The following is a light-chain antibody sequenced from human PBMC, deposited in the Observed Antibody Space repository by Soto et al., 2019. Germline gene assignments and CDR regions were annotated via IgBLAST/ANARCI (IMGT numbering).Light chain of an antibody. CDR2: AAS. Sequence: DIPMTQSPSSLSASVGDRVTITCRASQGISNYLAWYQQKPGKVPKLLIYAASTLQSGVPSRFSVSGSGTDFTLTISRLQPEDVATYYCQKYNSAPFTFGRGTQVDIK. CDR1: QGISNY. J-gene: IGKJ3*01. V-gene: IGKV1-27*01. CDR3: QKYNSAPFT.